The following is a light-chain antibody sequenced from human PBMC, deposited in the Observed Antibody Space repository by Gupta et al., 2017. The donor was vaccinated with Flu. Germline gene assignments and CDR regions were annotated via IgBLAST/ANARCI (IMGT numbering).Light chain of an antibody. V-gene: IGLV3-9*01. CDR1: DIGSKN. CDR2: RDG. CDR3: QVWDSNTYV. J-gene: IGLJ1*01. Sequence: SYDLSLPPSVSVALGQTAKITCGGNDIGSKNVHWYQQKPGQAPVVVLCRDGSRPSGIPERFYASNWGNTATLTIRGAQGGDEADYFCQVWDSNTYVFGPGTKVTVL.